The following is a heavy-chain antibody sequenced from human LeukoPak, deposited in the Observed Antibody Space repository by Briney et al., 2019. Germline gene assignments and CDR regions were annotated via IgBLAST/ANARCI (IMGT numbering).Heavy chain of an antibody. J-gene: IGHJ3*02. CDR3: ARAQSSTFYYSFDI. CDR1: GYTFTSYY. Sequence: ASVKVSCKASGYTFTSYYMHWVRQAPGQGLEWMGIINPSGGSTNYAQKLQGRVTMTTDTSTSTAYMELRSLRSDDTAVYFCARAQSSTFYYSFDIWGQGTMVTVSS. CDR2: INPSGGST. V-gene: IGHV1-46*01. D-gene: IGHD6-13*01.